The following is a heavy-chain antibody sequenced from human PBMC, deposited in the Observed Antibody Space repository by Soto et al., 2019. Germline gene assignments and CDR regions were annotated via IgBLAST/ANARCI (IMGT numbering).Heavy chain of an antibody. Sequence: QVQLQESGPGLVKPSGTLSLTCAVSGGSISSSNWWSWVRQPPGKGLEWIGEIYHSGSTNYNPSLKSRVNISVDKSKKPCYLKLSSVTAAYRAEYYCARFNSGNYYEAFNIWGQGTMVTVSS. CDR1: GGSISSSNW. J-gene: IGHJ3*02. CDR3: ARFNSGNYYEAFNI. V-gene: IGHV4-4*02. D-gene: IGHD1-26*01. CDR2: IYHSGST.